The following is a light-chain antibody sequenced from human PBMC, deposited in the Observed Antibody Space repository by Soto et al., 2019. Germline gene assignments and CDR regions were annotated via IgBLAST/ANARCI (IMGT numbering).Light chain of an antibody. Sequence: DIQMTQSPSTLSASVEDRVTITCRASQSIVRWLAWYQQKPGKAPNLLIYDASTLKSGVPSRFSGSGSGTEFTLTISSLQPDDFATYFCQQYDSFWTFGQGT. J-gene: IGKJ1*01. V-gene: IGKV1-5*01. CDR2: DAS. CDR3: QQYDSFWT. CDR1: QSIVRW.